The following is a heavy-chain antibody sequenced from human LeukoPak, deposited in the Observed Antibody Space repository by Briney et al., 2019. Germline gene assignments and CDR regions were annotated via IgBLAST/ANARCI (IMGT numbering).Heavy chain of an antibody. CDR2: ITSSGTFI. D-gene: IGHD2/OR15-2a*01. CDR1: GFNFDDYG. Sequence: PGGSLRLSCAASGFNFDDYGMNWVRQAPGKGLEWVSSITSSGTFIYYTDSVKGRFTISRDNAKNSLYLQMNSLRAEDTGVYYCARAVNFLFDYWGQGTRVTVSS. V-gene: IGHV3-21*04. CDR3: ARAVNFLFDY. J-gene: IGHJ4*02.